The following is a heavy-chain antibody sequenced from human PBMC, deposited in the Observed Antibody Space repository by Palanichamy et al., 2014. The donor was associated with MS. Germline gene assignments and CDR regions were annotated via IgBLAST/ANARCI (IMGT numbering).Heavy chain of an antibody. Sequence: QLQLQESGPGLVKPSETLSLTCTVSGGSISPSTYYWGWIRQPPGKGLEWIGSIYYTGTTYYNPSLKSRVTISVDTSRNQFSLRLTSVTASDTAVHYCARLIPVWYGSGNIIDYWGQGTLVTVSS. D-gene: IGHD3-10*01. CDR3: ARLIPVWYGSGNIIDY. CDR1: GGSISPSTYY. CDR2: IYYTGTT. J-gene: IGHJ4*02. V-gene: IGHV4-39*01.